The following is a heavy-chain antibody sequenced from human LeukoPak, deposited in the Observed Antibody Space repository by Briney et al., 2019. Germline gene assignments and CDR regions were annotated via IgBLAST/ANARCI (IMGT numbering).Heavy chain of an antibody. Sequence: PSETLSLTCTVPGGSISRDDYYSGCIRQHPGKGLEWIGYIHYSGSTYYTPSLRSRVTISVDTSKNQFSLKLSSVTAADTAVYFCAGLISSRRAFVIGGQGTMVTVS. J-gene: IGHJ3*02. D-gene: IGHD3-3*02. CDR3: AGLISSRRAFVI. CDR1: GGSISRDDYY. V-gene: IGHV4-31*03. CDR2: IHYSGST.